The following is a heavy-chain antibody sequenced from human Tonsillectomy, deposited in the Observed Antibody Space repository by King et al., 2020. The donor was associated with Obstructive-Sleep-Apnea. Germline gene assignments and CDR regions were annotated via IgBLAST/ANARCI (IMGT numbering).Heavy chain of an antibody. CDR3: ATSGTYYDALTGYYVFDY. V-gene: IGHV7-4-1*02. J-gene: IGHJ4*02. D-gene: IGHD3-9*01. CDR2: INTNTGNP. CDR1: GYTFTDYA. Sequence: HVQLVQSGSELKKPGASVKVSRKASGYTFTDYALNWVRQAPGQGLEWMGWINTNTGNPTYAQGFTGRFVFSLDTSVSTAYLQISSLKAEDTAVYYCATSGTYYDALTGYYVFDYWGQGTLVTVSS.